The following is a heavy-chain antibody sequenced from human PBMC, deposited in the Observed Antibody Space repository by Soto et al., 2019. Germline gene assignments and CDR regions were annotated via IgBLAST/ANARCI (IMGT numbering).Heavy chain of an antibody. V-gene: IGHV1-18*01. D-gene: IGHD2-2*01. CDR3: AREGYCISTSCRHYDYYGMDV. CDR1: GYTFTSYG. CDR2: ISAYNGNT. Sequence: QVQLVQSGAEVKKPGASVKVSCKASGYTFTSYGISWVRQAPGQGLEWMGWISAYNGNTNYAQKLQGRVTMTTDTSTRTAYMELRSLRPDDTAVYYCAREGYCISTSCRHYDYYGMDVWGQWTTVTVSS. J-gene: IGHJ6*02.